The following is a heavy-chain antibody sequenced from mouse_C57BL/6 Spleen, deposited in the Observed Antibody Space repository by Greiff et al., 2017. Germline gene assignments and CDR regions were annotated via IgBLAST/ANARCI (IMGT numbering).Heavy chain of an antibody. D-gene: IGHD3-3*01. V-gene: IGHV1-82*01. CDR3: ATRLGGYAMDY. Sequence: QVQLQESGPELVKPGASVKISCKASGYAFSSSWMNWVKQRPGKGLEWIGRIYPGDGDTNYNGKFKGKATLTADKSSSTAYMQLSSLTSEDSAVYFCATRLGGYAMDYWGQGTSVTVSS. CDR1: GYAFSSSW. J-gene: IGHJ4*01. CDR2: IYPGDGDT.